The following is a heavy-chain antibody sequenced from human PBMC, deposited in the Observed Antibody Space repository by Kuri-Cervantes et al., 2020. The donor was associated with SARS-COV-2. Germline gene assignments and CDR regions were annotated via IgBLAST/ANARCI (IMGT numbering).Heavy chain of an antibody. Sequence: LSLTCAASGFTFSSYSMNWVRQAPGKGLEWVSSISSSSSYIYYADPVKGRFTISRDNAKNSLYLQMNSLRAEDTAVYYCARDSPDSSSWYYYYYGMDVWGQGTTVTVSS. D-gene: IGHD6-13*01. CDR3: ARDSPDSSSWYYYYYGMDV. J-gene: IGHJ6*02. CDR1: GFTFSSYS. CDR2: ISSSSSYI. V-gene: IGHV3-21*01.